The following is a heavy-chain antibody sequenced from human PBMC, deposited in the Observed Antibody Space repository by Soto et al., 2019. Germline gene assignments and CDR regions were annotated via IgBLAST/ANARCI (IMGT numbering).Heavy chain of an antibody. CDR1: GFTFRNYA. D-gene: IGHD2-15*01. Sequence: VVSLRPSYTFSGFTFRNYALSRVRQAPGKGLEWVSAVSGSGSSTYYADSVKGRFTISRDNSKNTLYLQMNSLRAEDTAVYYCARRSPSWAFDIWGQGPMVTVSS. CDR3: ARRSPSWAFDI. CDR2: VSGSGSST. V-gene: IGHV3-23*01. J-gene: IGHJ3*02.